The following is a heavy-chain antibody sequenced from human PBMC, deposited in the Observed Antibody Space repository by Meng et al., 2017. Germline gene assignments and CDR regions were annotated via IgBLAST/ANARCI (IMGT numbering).Heavy chain of an antibody. CDR1: GGSISSSSYY. D-gene: IGHD3-22*01. V-gene: IGHV4-39*07. CDR3: ARAPSITTTTNY. J-gene: IGHJ4*02. Sequence: SETLSLTCTVSGGSISSSSYYWGWIRQPPGKGLEWIGSIYYSGITYYNPSLKSRVTISVDTSKNQFSLKLSAVTAADTDVYYCARAPSITTTTNYWGQGTLVTVSS. CDR2: IYYSGIT.